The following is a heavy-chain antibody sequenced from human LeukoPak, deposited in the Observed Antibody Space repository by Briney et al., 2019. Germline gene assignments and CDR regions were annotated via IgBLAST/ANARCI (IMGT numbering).Heavy chain of an antibody. D-gene: IGHD3-16*02. J-gene: IGHJ5*02. CDR2: IYYSGST. V-gene: IGHV4-59*12. Sequence: SETLSLTCTVCGGSISSYYWSWIRQPPGKGLEWIGYIYYSGSTNYNPSLKSRVTISVDTSKNQFSLKLSSVTAADTAVYYCARASGDYVWGSYRPQKFDPWGQGTRVTVSS. CDR1: GGSISSYY. CDR3: ARASGDYVWGSYRPQKFDP.